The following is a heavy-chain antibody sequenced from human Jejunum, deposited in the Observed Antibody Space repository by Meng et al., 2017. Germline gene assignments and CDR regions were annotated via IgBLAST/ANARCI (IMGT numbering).Heavy chain of an antibody. CDR1: GGSIESNNW. V-gene: IGHV4-4*02. J-gene: IGHJ2*01. D-gene: IGHD3-10*02. CDR3: ARADYVRYFDL. Sequence: QRQGPGPGLLKPSASLSLTCAVSGGSIESNNWWTWIRQPPGQGLEWIGEVYHSGSTHYNPSLQSRVTISIDNSKNRFSLSLNSVTAADTAIYYCARADYVRYFDLWGRGTLVTVSS. CDR2: VYHSGST.